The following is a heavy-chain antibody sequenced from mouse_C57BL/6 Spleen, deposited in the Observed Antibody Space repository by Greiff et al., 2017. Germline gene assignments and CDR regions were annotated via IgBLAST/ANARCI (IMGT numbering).Heavy chain of an antibody. Sequence: EVQLQQSGPELVKPGASVKISCKASGYSFTGYYMNWVKQSPEKSLEWIGEINPSTGGTTYNQKFKAKATLTVDKSSSTAYMQLKSLTSEDSAVYYCANYYYGRNFDVWGTGTTVTVSS. CDR2: INPSTGGT. D-gene: IGHD1-1*01. CDR3: ANYYYGRNFDV. J-gene: IGHJ1*03. V-gene: IGHV1-42*01. CDR1: GYSFTGYY.